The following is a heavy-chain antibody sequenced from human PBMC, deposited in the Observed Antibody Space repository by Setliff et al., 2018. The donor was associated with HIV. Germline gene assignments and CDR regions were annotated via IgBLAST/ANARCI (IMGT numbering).Heavy chain of an antibody. Sequence: SETLSLTCDVSGFSITDGFYWAWIRQSPGKGLEWIGSINHSGSTYCTPSLKSRVPMSVDTSKNHFSLKLSSVTAADTAMYFCARQPPLSVLQVWFDDYWGQGTLVTVSS. V-gene: IGHV4-38-2*01. CDR1: GFSITDGFY. J-gene: IGHJ4*02. D-gene: IGHD3-10*01. CDR2: INHSGST. CDR3: ARQPPLSVLQVWFDDY.